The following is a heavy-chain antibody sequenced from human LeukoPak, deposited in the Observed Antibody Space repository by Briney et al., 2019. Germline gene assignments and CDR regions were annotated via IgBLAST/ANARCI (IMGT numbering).Heavy chain of an antibody. V-gene: IGHV3-21*01. CDR3: ARDRAVVADAFDI. D-gene: IGHD2-15*01. CDR2: ISSSSSYI. Sequence: GGSLRLSCAASGFTISSYSMNWVRQAPGKGLEWVSSISSSSSYIYYADSVKGRFTISRDNAKNSLYLQMNSLRAEDTAVYYCARDRAVVADAFDIWGQGTMVTVSS. J-gene: IGHJ3*02. CDR1: GFTISSYS.